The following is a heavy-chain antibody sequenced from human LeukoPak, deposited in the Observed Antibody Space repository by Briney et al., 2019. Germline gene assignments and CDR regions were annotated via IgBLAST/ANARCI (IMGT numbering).Heavy chain of an antibody. J-gene: IGHJ4*02. D-gene: IGHD6-25*01. V-gene: IGHV4-59*08. CDR3: ARTISVWHYFDY. Sequence: PSETLSLTCSVSGDSFSNYYWTWIRQPPGKGLEWIGYVYYSGSTNYNPSLKTRLHLSVDTSKNRFSLKLSSVTAADTAVFYCARTISVWHYFDYWGQGTLVTVSS. CDR2: VYYSGST. CDR1: GDSFSNYY.